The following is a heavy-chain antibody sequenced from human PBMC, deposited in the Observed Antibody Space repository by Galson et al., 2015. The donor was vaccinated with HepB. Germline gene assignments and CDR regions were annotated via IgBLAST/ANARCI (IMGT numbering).Heavy chain of an antibody. CDR1: GHTFTSYA. CDR2: INAGNGNT. D-gene: IGHD2-15*01. J-gene: IGHJ5*02. CDR3: ARDLRCSGGSRLCSWFDP. V-gene: IGHV1-3*01. Sequence: SVKVSCKASGHTFTSYAMHWVRQAPGQRLEWMGWINAGNGNTKYSQKFQGRVTITRDTSASTAYMELSSLRSEDTAVYYCARDLRCSGGSRLCSWFDPWGQGTLVTVSS.